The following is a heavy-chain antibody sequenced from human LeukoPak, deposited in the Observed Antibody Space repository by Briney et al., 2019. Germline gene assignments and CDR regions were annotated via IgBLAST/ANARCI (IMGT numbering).Heavy chain of an antibody. J-gene: IGHJ4*02. CDR1: GFTFSTYS. Sequence: GGSLRLSCAASGFTFSTYSMNWVRQAPGKGLEWVSSISSSSSYIYYADSVKGRFTISRDNAKNSLYLQMNSLRAEDTAVYYCARSWGRDFDYWGQGTLVTVSS. CDR2: ISSSSSYI. V-gene: IGHV3-21*01. CDR3: ARSWGRDFDY. D-gene: IGHD3-16*01.